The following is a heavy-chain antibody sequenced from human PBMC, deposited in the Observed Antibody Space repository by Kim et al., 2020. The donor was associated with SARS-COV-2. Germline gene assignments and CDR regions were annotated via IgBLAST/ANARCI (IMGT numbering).Heavy chain of an antibody. V-gene: IGHV3-30*18. CDR2: ISYDGSNK. J-gene: IGHJ4*02. D-gene: IGHD6-13*01. Sequence: GGSLRLSCAASGFTFSSYGMHWVRQAPGKGLEWVAVISYDGSNKYYADSVKGRFTISRDNSKNTLYLQMNSLSAEDTAVYYCAKVARAPYSSIGYFDYWGQGTLVTVSS. CDR3: AKVARAPYSSIGYFDY. CDR1: GFTFSSYG.